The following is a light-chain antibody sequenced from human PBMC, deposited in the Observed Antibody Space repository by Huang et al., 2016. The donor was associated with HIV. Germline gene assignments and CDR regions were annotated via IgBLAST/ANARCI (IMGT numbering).Light chain of an antibody. CDR1: QSVSTY. Sequence: ETVMTQSPATLSVSPGERATLSCRASQSVSTYLAWYQQRSGQAPRLLIYDASTRATGSPARFSGSGSGTEFTLTISSMQSEDFAVYYCQQYNNWFRTFGQGTKVEIK. CDR2: DAS. CDR3: QQYNNWFRT. J-gene: IGKJ1*01. V-gene: IGKV3-15*01.